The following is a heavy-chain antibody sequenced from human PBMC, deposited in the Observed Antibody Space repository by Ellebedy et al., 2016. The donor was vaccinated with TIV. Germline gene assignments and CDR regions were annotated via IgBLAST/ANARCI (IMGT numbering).Heavy chain of an antibody. CDR3: VRGSSDCSSASCPFDY. J-gene: IGHJ4*02. CDR1: GGTFSSSS. D-gene: IGHD2-2*01. CDR2: IIPIFGTA. Sequence: SVKVSCXASGGTFSSSSISWVRQAPGQGLEWMGGIIPIFGTANYAQSFQGRVTITADESTSTAYMELSSLRSEDTAMYYCVRGSSDCSSASCPFDYWGQGTLVTVSS. V-gene: IGHV1-69*13.